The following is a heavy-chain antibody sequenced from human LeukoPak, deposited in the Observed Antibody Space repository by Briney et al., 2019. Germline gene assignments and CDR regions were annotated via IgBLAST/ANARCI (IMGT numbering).Heavy chain of an antibody. D-gene: IGHD5-18*01. CDR1: GGSFSYYY. Sequence: SETLSLTCAVYGGSFSYYYWSWIRQPAGKGLEWIGRIYTSGSTNYNPSLKSRVTMSVDTSKNQFSLKLSSVTAADTAVYYCARAGVGYSYGFDYWGQGTLVTVSS. J-gene: IGHJ4*02. CDR2: IYTSGST. CDR3: ARAGVGYSYGFDY. V-gene: IGHV4-59*10.